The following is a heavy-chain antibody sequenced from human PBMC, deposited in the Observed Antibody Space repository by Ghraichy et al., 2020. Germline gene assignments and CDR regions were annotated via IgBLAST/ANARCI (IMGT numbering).Heavy chain of an antibody. CDR3: ARDLGDVPDAFDI. V-gene: IGHV3-7*03. CDR2: IKQDGSEK. D-gene: IGHD3-16*01. J-gene: IGHJ3*02. CDR1: GFTFSSYW. Sequence: GGSLRLSCAASGFTFSSYWMSWVRQAPGKGLEWVANIKQDGSEKYYVDSVKGRFTISRDNAKNSLYLQMNSLRAEDTAVYYCARDLGDVPDAFDIWGQGTMVTVSS.